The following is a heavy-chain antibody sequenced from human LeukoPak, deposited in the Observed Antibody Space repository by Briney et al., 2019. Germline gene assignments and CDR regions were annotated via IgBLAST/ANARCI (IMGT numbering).Heavy chain of an antibody. CDR2: ISGSGGST. J-gene: IGHJ4*02. Sequence: QPGGSLRLSCAASGFTFSSYAMSWVRQAPGKGLEWVSAISGSGGSTYYADSVKGRFTISRDNSKNTLYLQMNSLRAEDTAVYYCAKDPHIVGATRALQPFDYWGQGTLVTVSS. CDR1: GFTFSSYA. CDR3: AKDPHIVGATRALQPFDY. D-gene: IGHD1-26*01. V-gene: IGHV3-23*01.